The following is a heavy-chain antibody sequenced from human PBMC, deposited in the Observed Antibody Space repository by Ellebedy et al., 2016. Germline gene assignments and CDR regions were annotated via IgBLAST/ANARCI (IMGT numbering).Heavy chain of an antibody. CDR2: IYPGNSET. CDR3: ARVGYSGVFDY. J-gene: IGHJ4*02. CDR1: GYRFTNYW. D-gene: IGHD5-12*01. Sequence: GGSLRLXXKGSGYRFTNYWIGWVRQMPGIGLEWMGIIYPGNSETRYSPSYQGQVTISADKSISTAYLQWSSLKASDTAMYYCARVGYSGVFDYWGQGTPVTVSS. V-gene: IGHV5-51*01.